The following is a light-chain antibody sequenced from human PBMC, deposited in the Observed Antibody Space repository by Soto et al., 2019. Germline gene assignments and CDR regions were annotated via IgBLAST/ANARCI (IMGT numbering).Light chain of an antibody. CDR2: KAS. Sequence: DIQVTQSPSTLSASVGDRVTITCRASQSISSWLAWYQQKPGTAPKLLIYKASSLESGVPSRFSGSGSGTEFTLTISSLQPDDFATYYGQHYNSYPFTFGPGTKVDIK. CDR3: QHYNSYPFT. CDR1: QSISSW. V-gene: IGKV1-5*03. J-gene: IGKJ3*01.